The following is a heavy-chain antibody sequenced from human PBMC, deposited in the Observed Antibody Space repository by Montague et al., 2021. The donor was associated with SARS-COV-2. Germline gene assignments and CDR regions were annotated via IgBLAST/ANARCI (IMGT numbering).Heavy chain of an antibody. V-gene: IGHV4-39*01. Sequence: SETLSLTCTVSGGSISSSNYYWGWLRQPPGKGLEWIGSIYYSGSTYYNPSLKSRVTIFVATSKNPFSLRLSSVTAADTAVYYCASPTYYYDSGGSDAFDIWGQGTMVTVSS. CDR1: GGSISSSNYY. J-gene: IGHJ3*02. CDR3: ASPTYYYDSGGSDAFDI. CDR2: IYYSGST. D-gene: IGHD3-22*01.